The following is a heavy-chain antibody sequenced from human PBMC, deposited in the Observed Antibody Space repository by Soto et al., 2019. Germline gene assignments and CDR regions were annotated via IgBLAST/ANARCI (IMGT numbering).Heavy chain of an antibody. J-gene: IGHJ4*02. CDR1: GFILCCWR. CDR3: AKEFHSWNYFDY. V-gene: IGHV3-30*18. D-gene: IGHD1-20*01. Sequence: PGGSVTLFCGVSGFILCCWRVLWLREAPGKGLEWVAVISYDGSNKFYADSVKGRFTISRDNFRNTLYLQMNSLRAEGTAVYYCAKEFHSWNYFDYWGQGTLVTVSS. CDR2: ISYDGSNK.